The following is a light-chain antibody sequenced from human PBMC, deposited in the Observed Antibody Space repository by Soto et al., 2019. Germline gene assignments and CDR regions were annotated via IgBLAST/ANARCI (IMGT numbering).Light chain of an antibody. Sequence: DIVMTQSPDSLAVSLGERAAANCKSSQSVLYSSNNKNYLAWYQQKPGQPPKLLIYWASTRESGVPDRFSGSGSGTDFTLTITSLQADDVAVYFCHQYYSAPYTFGQGTKLEIK. CDR3: HQYYSAPYT. J-gene: IGKJ2*01. V-gene: IGKV4-1*01. CDR2: WAS. CDR1: QSVLYSSNNKNY.